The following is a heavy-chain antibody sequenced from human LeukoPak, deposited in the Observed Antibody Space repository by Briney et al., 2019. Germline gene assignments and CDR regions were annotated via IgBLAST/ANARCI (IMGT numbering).Heavy chain of an antibody. CDR2: ISSSGSTI. D-gene: IGHD2-21*02. CDR1: GFTFSSYE. CDR3: TTDDPNCGGDCYSALGDY. Sequence: PGGSLRLSCAASGFTFSSYEMNWVRQAPGKGLEWVSYISSSGSTIYYADSVKGRFTISRDNAKNSLYLQMNSLKTEDTAVYYCTTDDPNCGGDCYSALGDYWGQGTLVTVSS. V-gene: IGHV3-48*03. J-gene: IGHJ4*02.